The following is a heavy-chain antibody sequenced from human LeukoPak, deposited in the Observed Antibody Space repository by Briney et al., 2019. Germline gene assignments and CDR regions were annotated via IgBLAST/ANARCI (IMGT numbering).Heavy chain of an antibody. CDR3: ASTEWLPT. CDR1: GYTFTGYY. V-gene: IGHV1-2*06. J-gene: IGHJ5*02. D-gene: IGHD3-3*01. Sequence: ASVKVSCKASGYTFTGYYMHWVRQAPGQGLEWMGRINPNSGGTNYAQKFQGRVTITADESTSTAYMELSSLRSEDTAVYYCASTEWLPTWGQGTLVTVSS. CDR2: INPNSGGT.